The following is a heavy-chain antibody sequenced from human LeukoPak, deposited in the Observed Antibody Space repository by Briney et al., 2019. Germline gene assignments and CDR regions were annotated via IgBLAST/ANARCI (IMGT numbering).Heavy chain of an antibody. CDR1: GFTFSSYW. J-gene: IGHJ6*04. Sequence: GGSLRLSCAASGFTFSSYWMSWVRQAPGKGLEWVANIKQDGSEKYYVDSVKGRFTISRDNAKNSLYLQMNSLRAEDKAVYYCARKKPLGYCSSTSCYSDYYYGMDVWGKGTTVTVSS. D-gene: IGHD2-2*01. CDR3: ARKKPLGYCSSTSCYSDYYYGMDV. V-gene: IGHV3-7*03. CDR2: IKQDGSEK.